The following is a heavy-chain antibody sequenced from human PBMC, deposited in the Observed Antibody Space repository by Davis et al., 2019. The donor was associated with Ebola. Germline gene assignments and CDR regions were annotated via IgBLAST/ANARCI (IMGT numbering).Heavy chain of an antibody. J-gene: IGHJ6*04. Sequence: GESLKISCTDSVITFSSYAMTWVRLAPGKGLEWVSAISGSGGSTYYADSVKGRFTISRDNSKNTLYLQMNSLRGEDTAVYYCARAPSYYYDSSGYYLNYYYGMDVWGKGTTVTVSS. D-gene: IGHD3-22*01. CDR3: ARAPSYYYDSSGYYLNYYYGMDV. CDR2: ISGSGGST. V-gene: IGHV3-23*01. CDR1: VITFSSYA.